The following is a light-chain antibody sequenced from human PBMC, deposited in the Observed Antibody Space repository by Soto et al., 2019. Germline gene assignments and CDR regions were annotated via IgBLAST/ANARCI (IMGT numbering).Light chain of an antibody. Sequence: EIVLTQSPGTLSLSPGERATLSCRASQSVSSSYLAWYQQKPGQAPRLFIYAASIRATGIPDRFSGSGSGTDCTLTISSLVPKDFAVYYCQQYGLSPRTFGRGTKVDIK. CDR2: AAS. V-gene: IGKV3-20*01. CDR1: QSVSSSY. J-gene: IGKJ1*01. CDR3: QQYGLSPRT.